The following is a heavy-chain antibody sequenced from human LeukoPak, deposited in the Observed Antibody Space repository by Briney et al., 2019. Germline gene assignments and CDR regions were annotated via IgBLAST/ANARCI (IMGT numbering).Heavy chain of an antibody. D-gene: IGHD3-10*01. J-gene: IGHJ6*02. CDR3: ARDARGSSYMDV. V-gene: IGHV4-59*02. CDR1: GGSVSFYY. Sequence: SETLSLTCTVSGGSVSFYYWSWIRQPPGKGLEWIGYIYCSGSTNYNPSLKSRVTISVDTSKNQFSLKVSSVTAADTAVYYCARDARGSSYMDVWGQGTTVAVSS. CDR2: IYCSGST.